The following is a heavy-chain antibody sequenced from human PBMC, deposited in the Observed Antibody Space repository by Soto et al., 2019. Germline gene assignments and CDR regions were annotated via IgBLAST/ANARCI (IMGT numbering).Heavy chain of an antibody. V-gene: IGHV1-69*01. CDR2: IIPIFGTA. J-gene: IGHJ6*02. D-gene: IGHD3-10*01. CDR1: GGTFSSYA. Sequence: QVQLVQSGAEVKKPGSSVKVSCKASGGTFSSYAISWVRQAPGQGLEWMGGIIPIFGTANYAQKFQGRVTITADEPTSTAYMELSSLRSEDTAVYYCARDRGPPYGSGIANGMDVWGQGTTVTVSS. CDR3: ARDRGPPYGSGIANGMDV.